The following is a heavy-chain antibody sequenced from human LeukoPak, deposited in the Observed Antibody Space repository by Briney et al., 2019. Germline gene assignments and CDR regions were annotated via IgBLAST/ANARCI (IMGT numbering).Heavy chain of an antibody. CDR3: ARGSSGWYYFDY. Sequence: ASVKVSCKASGYTFTSYAMHWVRQAPGQRLEWMGWINAGNGNTKYSQKFQGRVTITRDTSASTAYMELSSLRSEDTAVYYCARGSSGWYYFDYWGQGTLVTVSS. J-gene: IGHJ4*02. CDR1: GYTFTSYA. D-gene: IGHD6-19*01. CDR2: INAGNGNT. V-gene: IGHV1-3*01.